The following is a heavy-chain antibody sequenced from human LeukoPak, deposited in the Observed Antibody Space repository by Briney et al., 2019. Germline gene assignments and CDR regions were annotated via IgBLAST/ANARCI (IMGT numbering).Heavy chain of an antibody. CDR1: GGTFSSYA. J-gene: IGHJ6*03. D-gene: IGHD3-16*01. V-gene: IGHV1-69*05. CDR2: IIPIFGTA. Sequence: SVKVSCKASGGTFSSYAISWVRQAPGQGLEWMGGIIPIFGTANYAQKFQGRVTITTDESTSTAYTELSSLRSEDTAVYYCARGVGFNYYYYYMDVWGKGTTVTVSS. CDR3: ARGVGFNYYYYYMDV.